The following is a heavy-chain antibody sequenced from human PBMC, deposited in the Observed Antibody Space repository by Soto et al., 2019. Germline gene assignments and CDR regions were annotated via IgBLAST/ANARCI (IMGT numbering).Heavy chain of an antibody. J-gene: IGHJ5*02. CDR2: FYSSGSI. CDR1: GYSITAGGYY. D-gene: IGHD6-6*01. Sequence: PSETLSLTCFVSGYSITAGGYYWSWIRHHPGKGLEWIGSFYSSGSIIYNPSLRSRVSISGDTSSNQFSMSLTSVTAADTARYYCASFHSSSAGNWFDPWGQGTLGTVSS. V-gene: IGHV4-31*03. CDR3: ASFHSSSAGNWFDP.